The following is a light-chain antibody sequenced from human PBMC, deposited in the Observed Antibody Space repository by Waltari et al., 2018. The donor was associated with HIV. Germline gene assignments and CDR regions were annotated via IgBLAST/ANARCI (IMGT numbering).Light chain of an antibody. CDR1: KSISNY. J-gene: IGKJ2*03. CDR2: AAS. V-gene: IGKV1-39*01. Sequence: DIQMTQSRSSLSASVGERVTITCRASKSISNYLNWYQQKPGKAPKLLIYAASNLQSGVPSGFSGSGSGTDFTLTISSLQPEDFATYYCQQSYKTSYSFGQGTKLEIK. CDR3: QQSYKTSYS.